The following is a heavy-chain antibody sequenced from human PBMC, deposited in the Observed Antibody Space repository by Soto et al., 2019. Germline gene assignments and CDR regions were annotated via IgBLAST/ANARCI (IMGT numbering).Heavy chain of an antibody. CDR3: AGYSNSWSKYVKH. Sequence: VQLQQWGAGLLKPSETLSLTCAVYGGSISGYCWSWIRQTPGERLEWVGDICHGGGANYNPSLKSRVSFSMDPSKNQFSLKLNSVMAADTAVYYCAGYSNSWSKYVKHWGRGSLVTVSS. J-gene: IGHJ1*01. V-gene: IGHV4-34*01. D-gene: IGHD6-13*01. CDR1: GGSISGYC. CDR2: ICHGGGA.